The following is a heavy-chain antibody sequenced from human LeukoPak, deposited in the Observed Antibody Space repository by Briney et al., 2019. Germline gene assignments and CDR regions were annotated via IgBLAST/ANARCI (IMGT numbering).Heavy chain of an antibody. Sequence: GSVKVSCKASRYTFTSYYMHWVRQAPRQGLEWMGIINPSGGSTSYAQKFQGRVTMTRDTSTSTAYMELSSLRSEDTAVYYCARDGSSGYASDAFDIWGQGTMVTVSS. J-gene: IGHJ3*02. V-gene: IGHV1-46*01. CDR3: ARDGSSGYASDAFDI. D-gene: IGHD3-22*01. CDR2: INPSGGST. CDR1: RYTFTSYY.